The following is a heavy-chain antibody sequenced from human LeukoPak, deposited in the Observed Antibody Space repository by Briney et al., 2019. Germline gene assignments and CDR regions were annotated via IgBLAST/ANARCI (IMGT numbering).Heavy chain of an antibody. D-gene: IGHD4/OR15-4a*01. CDR3: ARDTLGEGEDANYAVYYFDY. Sequence: GGSLRLSCAASGFTFRSYEMNWVRQAPGKGLEWVSYIDSGRGSSTNYADSMKGRFTISRDNAKNSLYLQMNSLRVEDTAIYYCARDTLGEGEDANYAVYYFDYWGQGTVVTVSS. CDR2: IDSGRGSST. V-gene: IGHV3-48*03. J-gene: IGHJ4*02. CDR1: GFTFRSYE.